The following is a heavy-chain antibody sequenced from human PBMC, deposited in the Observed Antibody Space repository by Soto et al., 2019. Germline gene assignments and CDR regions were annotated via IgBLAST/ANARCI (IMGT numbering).Heavy chain of an antibody. CDR2: IYYSGGT. V-gene: IGHV4-31*03. CDR3: AREEGGGYDHRWFDP. D-gene: IGHD5-12*01. J-gene: IGHJ5*02. CDR1: GGSISSGGYY. Sequence: QVQLQESGPGLVKPSQTLSLTCTVSGGSISSGGYYWSWIRQHPGKGLEWIGYIYYSGGTYYNPSLMSRVTISVDTSKNQFSLKLSSVTAADTAVYYCAREEGGGYDHRWFDPWGQGTLVTVSS.